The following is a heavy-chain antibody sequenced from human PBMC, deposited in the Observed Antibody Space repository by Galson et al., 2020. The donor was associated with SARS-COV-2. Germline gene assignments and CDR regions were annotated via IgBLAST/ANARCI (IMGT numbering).Heavy chain of an antibody. CDR3: ARHLYFYDSRGYWLDL. Sequence: SEPLSLTCTVSGGSISRSSYYWGWIRQPPGKGLEWIGSIYYSGSTHYNPSLKSRVTISVDTSKNQFSLKLSSVTAADTAVYYCARHLYFYDSRGYWLDLWGRGTLVTVSS. V-gene: IGHV4-39*01. J-gene: IGHJ2*01. CDR1: GGSISRSSYY. D-gene: IGHD3-22*01. CDR2: IYYSGST.